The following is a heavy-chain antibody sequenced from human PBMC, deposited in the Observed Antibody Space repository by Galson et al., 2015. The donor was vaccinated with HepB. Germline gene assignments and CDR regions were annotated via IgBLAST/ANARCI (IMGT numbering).Heavy chain of an antibody. J-gene: IGHJ4*02. Sequence: SLRLSCAASGFTFTNYGLHWVRQAPGKGLEWVAVISYDGSNKFYADTVKGRFTISRDNSKKKVHLQMNNLRVEDTAVYYCAKDRRATGTTLDYWGQGTLVTVSS. V-gene: IGHV3-30*18. CDR2: ISYDGSNK. CDR1: GFTFTNYG. CDR3: AKDRRATGTTLDY. D-gene: IGHD1-1*01.